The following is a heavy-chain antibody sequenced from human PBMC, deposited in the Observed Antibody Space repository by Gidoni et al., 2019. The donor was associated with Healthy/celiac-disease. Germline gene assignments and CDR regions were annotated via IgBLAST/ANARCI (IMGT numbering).Heavy chain of an antibody. D-gene: IGHD2-2*01. CDR2: INHSGST. Sequence: QVQLQQWGAGLLKPSEPLSLPCAVYGGSFSGSYWSWIRQPPGTGLEWIGEINHSGSTKYNPSLKSRVTISVDTSKNQFSLKLSSVTAADTAVYYCARGICSSTSCYEGGVDPWGQGTLVTVSS. CDR1: GGSFSGSY. J-gene: IGHJ5*02. V-gene: IGHV4-34*01. CDR3: ARGICSSTSCYEGGVDP.